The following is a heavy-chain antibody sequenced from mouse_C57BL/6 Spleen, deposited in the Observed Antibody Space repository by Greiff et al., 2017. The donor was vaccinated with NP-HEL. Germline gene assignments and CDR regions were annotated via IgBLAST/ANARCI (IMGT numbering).Heavy chain of an antibody. J-gene: IGHJ3*01. D-gene: IGHD2-1*01. V-gene: IGHV6-6*01. CDR2: IRNKANNHAT. CDR3: TRTDYGNFWFAY. Sequence: EVQLQQSGGGLVQPGGSMKLSCAASGFTFSDAWMDWVRQSPEKGLEWVAEIRNKANNHATYYAESVKGRFTISRDDSKSSVYLQMNSLRAEDTGIYYCTRTDYGNFWFAYWGQGTLVTVSA. CDR1: GFTFSDAW.